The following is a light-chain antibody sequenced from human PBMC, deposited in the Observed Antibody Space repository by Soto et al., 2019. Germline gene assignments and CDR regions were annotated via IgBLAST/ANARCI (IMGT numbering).Light chain of an antibody. CDR2: GAS. CDR1: QSVSSTY. Sequence: IVLAQSPGTLSLSPGERATLSCRASQSVSSTYLAWYQQKPGQSPRLLIYGASSRATGIPDRFSGSGSGTDFTLTISRLEPEDFAVYYCQHYGNSPNPFGQGTKVDIK. CDR3: QHYGNSPNP. V-gene: IGKV3-20*01. J-gene: IGKJ2*01.